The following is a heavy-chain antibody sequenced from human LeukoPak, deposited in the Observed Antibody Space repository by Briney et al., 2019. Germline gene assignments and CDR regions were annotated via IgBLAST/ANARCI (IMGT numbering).Heavy chain of an antibody. V-gene: IGHV1-3*01. CDR1: GYTFTSYA. Sequence: ASVKVSCKASGYTFTSYAMHWVRQAPGQRLEWMGWINAGNGNTKYSQKFQGRVIITRDTSASTAYMELSSLRSEDTAVYYCARGRGDCSSTSCYFSPDYYYYGMDVWGQGTTVTVSS. D-gene: IGHD2-2*01. J-gene: IGHJ6*02. CDR2: INAGNGNT. CDR3: ARGRGDCSSTSCYFSPDYYYYGMDV.